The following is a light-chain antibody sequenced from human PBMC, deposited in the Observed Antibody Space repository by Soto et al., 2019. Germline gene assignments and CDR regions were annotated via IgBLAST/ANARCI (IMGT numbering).Light chain of an antibody. CDR3: SSYTSNNTPFV. CDR1: SSDVGNYIY. V-gene: IGLV2-14*01. J-gene: IGLJ1*01. CDR2: EVS. Sequence: QSVLTQPASVSGSPGQSITISCTGTSSDVGNYIYVSWFQHHPGKAPKLMIYEVSNRPSGVSNRFSASKSGNTASLTISGLQAGDEADYYCSSYTSNNTPFVFGTGTKVTVL.